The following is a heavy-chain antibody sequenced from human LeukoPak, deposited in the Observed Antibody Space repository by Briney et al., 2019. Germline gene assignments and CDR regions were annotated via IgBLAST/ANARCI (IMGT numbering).Heavy chain of an antibody. D-gene: IGHD2-2*01. Sequence: GGSLRLSCAASGFIFSDYYMSWIRQAPGKGLEWVSYISTSGSSTHYAESVKGRFTISRDNAKSSLYLQMSSLRAEDTAVYYCARDIIVAPAAIYFDYWGQGTLITVSS. CDR1: GFIFSDYY. J-gene: IGHJ4*02. CDR3: ARDIIVAPAAIYFDY. V-gene: IGHV3-11*04. CDR2: ISTSGSST.